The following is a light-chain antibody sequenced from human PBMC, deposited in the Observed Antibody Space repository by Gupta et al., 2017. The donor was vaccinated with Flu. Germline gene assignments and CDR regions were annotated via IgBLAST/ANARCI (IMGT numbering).Light chain of an antibody. CDR3: QQRNSSPLLT. V-gene: IGKV1-39*01. CDR2: RAS. CDR1: QSISNY. J-gene: IGKJ1*01. Sequence: SSLSASVGDRVTITCRASQSISNYLNWYQHKPGEAPKLLVYRASSWQSGVPARFSGSGSGTDFTLTISSLQPEDCAIYFCQQRNSSPLLTFGHGTKV.